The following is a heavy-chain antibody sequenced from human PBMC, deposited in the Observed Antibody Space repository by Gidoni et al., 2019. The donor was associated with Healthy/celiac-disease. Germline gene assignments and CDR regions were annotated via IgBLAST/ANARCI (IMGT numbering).Heavy chain of an antibody. CDR3: AKSAQYCSGGSCYSRENWFDP. D-gene: IGHD2-15*01. CDR2: ISYDGSNK. V-gene: IGHV3-30*18. CDR1: GFTFSSYG. J-gene: IGHJ5*02. Sequence: QVQLVESGGGVVQPGRSLRLSCAASGFTFSSYGMHWVRQAPGKGLAWVAVISYDGSNKYYADSVKGRFTISRDNSKNTLYLQMNSLRAEDTAVYYCAKSAQYCSGGSCYSRENWFDPWGQGTLVTVSS.